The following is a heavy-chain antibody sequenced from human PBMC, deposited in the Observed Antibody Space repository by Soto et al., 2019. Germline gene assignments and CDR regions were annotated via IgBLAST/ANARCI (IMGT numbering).Heavy chain of an antibody. CDR2: IVVGSGNT. CDR1: GFTFTSSA. D-gene: IGHD2-15*01. Sequence: SVKVSCKASGFTFTSSAVQWVRQARGQRLEGIGWIVVGSGNTNHAQRFQERVTITRDMSTSTAYMELSSLRSEDTAVYYCAARLPLIGYCSGGSCPTGGMDVWGQGTTVTVSS. V-gene: IGHV1-58*01. CDR3: AARLPLIGYCSGGSCPTGGMDV. J-gene: IGHJ6*02.